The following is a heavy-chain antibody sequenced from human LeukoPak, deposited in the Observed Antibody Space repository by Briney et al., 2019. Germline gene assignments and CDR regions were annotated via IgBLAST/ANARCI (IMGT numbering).Heavy chain of an antibody. J-gene: IGHJ3*02. V-gene: IGHV3-30*02. D-gene: IGHD6-19*01. Sequence: PGGSLRLSCAASGFTFRNYGMHWVRQAPGKGLELVAFIRYDGSNKYYVDSVNGRFTISRDNSKNTLYLQMNSLRAVDTAVYYRAKDRQWLVPGAFDIWGQGTMVTVSS. CDR2: IRYDGSNK. CDR3: AKDRQWLVPGAFDI. CDR1: GFTFRNYG.